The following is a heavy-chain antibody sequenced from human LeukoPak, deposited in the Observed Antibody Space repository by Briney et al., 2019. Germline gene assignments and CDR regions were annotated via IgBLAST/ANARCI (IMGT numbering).Heavy chain of an antibody. CDR2: IYYSGST. CDR3: ARDSSSTSCGFDY. V-gene: IGHV4-39*07. CDR1: GGSISSSSYY. J-gene: IGHJ4*02. Sequence: SETLSLTCTVSGGSISSSSYYWGWIRQPPGKGLEWIGSIYYSGSTYYNPSLKSRVTISVDTSKNQFSLKLSSVAAADTAVYYCARDSSSTSCGFDYWGQGTLVTVSS. D-gene: IGHD2-2*01.